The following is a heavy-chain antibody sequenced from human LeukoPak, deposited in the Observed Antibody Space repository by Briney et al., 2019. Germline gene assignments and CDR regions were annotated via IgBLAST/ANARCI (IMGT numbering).Heavy chain of an antibody. V-gene: IGHV4-39*01. D-gene: IGHD5-18*01. Sequence: SETLSLTCTVSGGSISSSSAYWGWIRQPPGKGLEWIGSIYYRKNTYYNPSLKSRVTISADTSKNQFSLTLGSVSATDTAVYYCASPRGSSYGYFDYWGQGTLVTVSS. CDR2: IYYRKNT. CDR1: GGSISSSSAY. CDR3: ASPRGSSYGYFDY. J-gene: IGHJ4*02.